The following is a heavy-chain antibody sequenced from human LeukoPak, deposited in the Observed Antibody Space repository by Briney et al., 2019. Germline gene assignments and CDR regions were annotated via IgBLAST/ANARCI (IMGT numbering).Heavy chain of an antibody. D-gene: IGHD1-26*01. Sequence: GGSLRLSCAASGLTSSSHWMHWVRQAPGKGLVWVSRITNDGSSTTYADSVKGRFTISRDNAKNTLYLQMNSLRAEDTAVYYCARDEVGVGATHDYWGQGTLVTVSS. CDR2: ITNDGSST. CDR3: ARDEVGVGATHDY. J-gene: IGHJ4*02. V-gene: IGHV3-74*01. CDR1: GLTSSSHW.